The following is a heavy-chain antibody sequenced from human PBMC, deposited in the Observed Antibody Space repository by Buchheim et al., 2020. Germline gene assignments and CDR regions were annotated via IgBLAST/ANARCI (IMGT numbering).Heavy chain of an antibody. CDR1: GFTFSDHY. CDR2: TRDKANSYTT. D-gene: IGHD3-22*01. Sequence: EVQLVESGGGLVQPGGSLRLSCAASGFTFSDHYMDWVRQAPGKGLEWVGRTRDKANSYTTEYAASVKGRFTVSRDDSKNSLYLQMNSLKTEDTAVYYCARAVRSDYYIDYWGQGT. J-gene: IGHJ4*02. CDR3: ARAVRSDYYIDY. V-gene: IGHV3-72*01.